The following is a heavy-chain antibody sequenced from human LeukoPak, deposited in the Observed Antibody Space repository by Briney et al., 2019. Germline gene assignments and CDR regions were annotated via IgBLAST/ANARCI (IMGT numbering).Heavy chain of an antibody. CDR1: GFTFDDYT. CDR2: ISWDGVST. V-gene: IGHV3-43*01. J-gene: IGHJ4*02. D-gene: IGHD1-26*01. Sequence: GGSLRLSCAASGFTFDDYTMHWVRQAPGKGLEWVSLISWDGVSTYYADSVKGRFTISRDNSKNSLYLQLNSLRTEDTAFYYCAKDGGSGATRPIDFGGQGTLVTVSS. CDR3: AKDGGSGATRPIDF.